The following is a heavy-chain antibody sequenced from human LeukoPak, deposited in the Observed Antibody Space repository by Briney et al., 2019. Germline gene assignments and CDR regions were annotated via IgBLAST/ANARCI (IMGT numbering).Heavy chain of an antibody. V-gene: IGHV1-2*02. D-gene: IGHD3-16*02. CDR2: INPNSVGT. CDR3: ARIDDYDYVWGSYRD. J-gene: IGHJ4*02. Sequence: GSVKVSCKDSGYTFTGCYMTWVRQTPGQGLEWMGWINPNSVGTNYAQKFQSRDTMTRDTSISTAYLELSRLRCDDTTVYYCARIDDYDYVWGSYRDWGQGTLVTVSS. CDR1: GYTFTGCY.